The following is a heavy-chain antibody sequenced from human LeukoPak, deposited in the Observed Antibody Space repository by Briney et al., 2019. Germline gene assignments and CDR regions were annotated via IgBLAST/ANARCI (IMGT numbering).Heavy chain of an antibody. J-gene: IGHJ5*02. CDR2: IYYSGST. D-gene: IGHD6-13*01. Sequence: SETLSLTCTVSGGSISSSSYYWGWIRQPPGKGLEWIGSIYYSGSTYYNPSLKSRVTISVDTSKNQFSLKLSSVTAADTAVYYCARGLSIAAAGTVDWFDPWGQGTLVTVSS. CDR1: GGSISSSSYY. V-gene: IGHV4-39*01. CDR3: ARGLSIAAAGTVDWFDP.